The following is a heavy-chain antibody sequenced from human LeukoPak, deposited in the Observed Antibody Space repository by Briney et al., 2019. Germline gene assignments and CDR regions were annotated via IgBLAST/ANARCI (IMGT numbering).Heavy chain of an antibody. J-gene: IGHJ6*03. Sequence: SETLSLTCTVSGGSISSYYWSWIRQPPGKGLEWIGYIHSSGSTNYNPSLKSRVTLSAGTSKNQFSLRLSSVTAADTALYYCARHSSGYPNYYYFYMDIWGKGATVTVSS. V-gene: IGHV4-59*08. CDR3: ARHSSGYPNYYYFYMDI. D-gene: IGHD3-22*01. CDR1: GGSISSYY. CDR2: IHSSGST.